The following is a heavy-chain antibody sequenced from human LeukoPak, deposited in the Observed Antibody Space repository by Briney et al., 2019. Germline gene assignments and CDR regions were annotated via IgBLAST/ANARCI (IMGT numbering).Heavy chain of an antibody. CDR1: GYTFSTRW. D-gene: IGHD4-23*01. CDR3: ARTLFQVVTRHHFDY. V-gene: IGHV1-46*01. J-gene: IGHJ4*02. Sequence: ASVKVSCKTSGYTFSTRWMHWVRQAPGQGLEWMGIINPNGGFTSYAQKFQGRVTVTRDMSTSTVYMELSDLKSEDTAVYYCARTLFQVVTRHHFDYWGQGTLVTVSS. CDR2: INPNGGFT.